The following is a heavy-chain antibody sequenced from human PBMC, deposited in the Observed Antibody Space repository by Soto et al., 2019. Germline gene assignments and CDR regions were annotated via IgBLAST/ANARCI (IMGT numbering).Heavy chain of an antibody. CDR1: GYTFTSYY. V-gene: IGHV1-2*04. CDR2: INPRTGDT. CDR3: ARETTGGYYGMAV. J-gene: IGHJ6*02. D-gene: IGHD7-27*01. Sequence: ASVRVSCKASGYTFTSYYIHWVRQAPGQGLEWMGWINPRTGDTNYAPKFQGWVTMTRDTSTSTANMESSRLRSDATAVYYCARETTGGYYGMAVWGQGTTVTV.